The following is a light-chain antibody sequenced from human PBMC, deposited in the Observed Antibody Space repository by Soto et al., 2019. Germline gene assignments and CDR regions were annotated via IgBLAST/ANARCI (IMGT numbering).Light chain of an antibody. V-gene: IGKV1-5*03. Sequence: DIQMIQSPSSMSASVGDRVIIACRAIQTSSSWLAWYQQKPGKAPKLLIYKASTLKSGVPSRCSGSGSGTEFTLTISSLQPDDFATYYCQHYNSYSEAFGQGTKVDIK. CDR3: QHYNSYSEA. CDR2: KAS. J-gene: IGKJ1*01. CDR1: QTSSSW.